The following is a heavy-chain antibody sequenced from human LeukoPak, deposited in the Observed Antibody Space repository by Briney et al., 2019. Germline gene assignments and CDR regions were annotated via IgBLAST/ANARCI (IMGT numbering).Heavy chain of an antibody. V-gene: IGHV5-51*01. CDR2: IYPGDSDT. Sequence: GESLKISCKGSGSRFTSYWIGWVRQMPGKGLEWMGIIYPGDSDTRYSPSFQGQVTISADKSISTAYLQWSSLKASDTAMYYCARHLVSAGKVGYSYGLNPDYWGQGTLVTVSS. CDR3: ARHLVSAGKVGYSYGLNPDY. CDR1: GSRFTSYW. J-gene: IGHJ4*02. D-gene: IGHD5-18*01.